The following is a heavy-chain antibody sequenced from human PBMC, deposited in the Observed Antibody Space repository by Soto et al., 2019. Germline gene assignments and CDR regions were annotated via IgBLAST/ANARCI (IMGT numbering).Heavy chain of an antibody. Sequence: GGSLRLSCAASGFTFSRYGMSWVRQATGKGLAWVSVIYSGGSTDXADSVKGRFTISRDNFKNTLYLQMNSLRAEDTAVYYCARTSMGPVDYGGQGTLVTVSS. CDR1: GFTFSRYG. J-gene: IGHJ4*02. V-gene: IGHV3-53*01. D-gene: IGHD3-10*01. CDR2: IYSGGST. CDR3: ARTSMGPVDY.